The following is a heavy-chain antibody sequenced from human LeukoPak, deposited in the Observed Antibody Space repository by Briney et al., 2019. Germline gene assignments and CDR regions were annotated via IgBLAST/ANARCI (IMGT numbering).Heavy chain of an antibody. Sequence: SETLSLTCTVSGASISSYYWSWIRQPPGKGLEWIGYIYTSETTNFNPALRSRVTISIDTSKNQVSLRLSSVTAADTALYSCARHRSPSSLSFFDIWGQGMLVIVSS. V-gene: IGHV4-4*09. CDR2: IYTSETT. CDR1: GASISSYY. D-gene: IGHD2-2*01. CDR3: ARHRSPSSLSFFDI. J-gene: IGHJ4*02.